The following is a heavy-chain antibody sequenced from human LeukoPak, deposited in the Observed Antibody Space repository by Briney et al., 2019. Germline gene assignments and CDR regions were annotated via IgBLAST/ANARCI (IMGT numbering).Heavy chain of an antibody. Sequence: SETLSLTCTVSGGSISSYYWSWIRQPPGKGLEWIGYIYYSGSTNYNPSLKSRVTISVDTSKNQFSLKLSSVTAADTAVYYCARGGPNLKFDPWGQGTLATVSS. V-gene: IGHV4-59*01. CDR1: GGSISSYY. CDR3: ARGGPNLKFDP. CDR2: IYYSGST. D-gene: IGHD1-14*01. J-gene: IGHJ5*02.